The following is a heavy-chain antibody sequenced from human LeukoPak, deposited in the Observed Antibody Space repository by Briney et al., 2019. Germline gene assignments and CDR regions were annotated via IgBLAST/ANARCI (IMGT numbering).Heavy chain of an antibody. D-gene: IGHD3-9*01. CDR2: INSDGSST. V-gene: IGHV3-74*01. CDR1: GFTFSSYW. CDR3: AKEYFDWLLYNSREFDY. J-gene: IGHJ4*02. Sequence: GGSLRLSCAASGFTFSSYWMHWVRQAPGKGLVWVSRINSDGSSTSYADSVKGRFTISRDNAKNTLYLQMNSLRAEDTAVYYCAKEYFDWLLYNSREFDYWGQGTLVTVSS.